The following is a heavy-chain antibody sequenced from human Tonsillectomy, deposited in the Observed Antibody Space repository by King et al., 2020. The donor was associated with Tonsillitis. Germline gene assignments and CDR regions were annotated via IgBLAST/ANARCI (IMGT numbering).Heavy chain of an antibody. Sequence: QLVQSGAEVKKPGSSVKVSCKASGGTFSNYAISWVRQAPGQGLEWMGGIIPVLDTTNYAQKFQGRVTISADESTNTVYMELSSLRSEDTAMYYCAREGGLPSPPLDYWGQGSLVTVSS. V-gene: IGHV1-69*01. CDR1: GGTFSNYA. CDR2: IIPVLDTT. D-gene: IGHD3-16*01. CDR3: AREGGLPSPPLDY. J-gene: IGHJ4*02.